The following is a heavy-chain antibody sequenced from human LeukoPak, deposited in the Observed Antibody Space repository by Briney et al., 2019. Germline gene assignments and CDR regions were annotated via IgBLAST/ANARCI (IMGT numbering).Heavy chain of an antibody. CDR1: GYTFTSYG. CDR2: ISAYNGNT. V-gene: IGHV1-18*01. J-gene: IGHJ4*02. D-gene: IGHD3-22*01. Sequence: ASVKVSCKASGYTFTSYGISRVRQAPGQGLEWMGWISAYNGNTNYAQKLQGRVTMTTDTSTSTAYMELRSLRSDDTAVYYCARSGDYYDSSGYRYWGQGTLATVSS. CDR3: ARSGDYYDSSGYRY.